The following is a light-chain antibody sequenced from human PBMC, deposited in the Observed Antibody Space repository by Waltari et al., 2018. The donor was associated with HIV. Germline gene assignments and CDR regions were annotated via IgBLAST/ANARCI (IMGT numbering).Light chain of an antibody. J-gene: IGKJ1*01. V-gene: IGKV1-5*03. Sequence: DIQLTQSPSSVSESIGARVSITCRASEDINKWLAWYQQKPGKAPNLLIYKATILETGVPSRFSGSVSGADFTLTITNLQSDDFATYYCQQYETDSRSFGQGTKV. CDR3: QQYETDSRS. CDR2: KAT. CDR1: EDINKW.